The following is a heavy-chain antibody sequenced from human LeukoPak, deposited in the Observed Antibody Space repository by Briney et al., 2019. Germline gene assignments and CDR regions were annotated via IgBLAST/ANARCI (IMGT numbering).Heavy chain of an antibody. CDR2: INPSGGST. CDR1: GYTFTSYY. CDR3: ARDSFVWFGDREF. Sequence: GASVKVSCKASGYTFTSYYMHWVRQAPGQGLEWMGIINPSGGSTSYAQTFQGRVTMTRDTSKSTVYMELSSLRSEDTAVYYCARDSFVWFGDREFWGQGTLVTVSS. J-gene: IGHJ4*02. V-gene: IGHV1-46*01. D-gene: IGHD3-10*01.